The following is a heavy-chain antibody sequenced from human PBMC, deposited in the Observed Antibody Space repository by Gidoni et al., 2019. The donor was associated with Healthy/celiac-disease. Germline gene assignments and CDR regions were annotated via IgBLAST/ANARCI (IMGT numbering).Heavy chain of an antibody. CDR1: GYTFTAYY. V-gene: IGHV1-2*04. D-gene: IGHD6-19*01. CDR3: ARTYSARLYSSCWYGEFDY. J-gene: IGHJ4*02. CDR2: INPNSGGK. Sequence: QVQLVQSGSEVKKPGASVKVPCEASGYTFTAYYMHWVRQAPGQRLEWMGWINPNSGGKNYAQKFPGWVTMTRDTFSSTAYMELSRLRSDDTAVYYCARTYSARLYSSCWYGEFDYWGQGTLVTVSS.